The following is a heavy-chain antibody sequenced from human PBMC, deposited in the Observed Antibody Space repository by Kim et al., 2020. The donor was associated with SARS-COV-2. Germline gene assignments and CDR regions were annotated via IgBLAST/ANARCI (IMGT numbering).Heavy chain of an antibody. V-gene: IGHV3-33*08. CDR2: IWYDGSNK. J-gene: IGHJ3*02. CDR3: ARDLEEMATTPDAFDI. D-gene: IGHD1-1*01. CDR1: GFTFSSYG. Sequence: GGSLRLSCAASGFTFSSYGMHWVRQAPGKGLEWVAVIWYDGSNKYYADSVKGRFTISRDNSKNTLYLQMNSLRAEDTAVYYCARDLEEMATTPDAFDIWGQGTMVTVSS.